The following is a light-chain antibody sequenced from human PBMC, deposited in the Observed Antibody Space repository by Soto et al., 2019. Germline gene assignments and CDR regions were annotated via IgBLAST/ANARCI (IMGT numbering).Light chain of an antibody. CDR2: GAS. Sequence: EIVMTQSPATLSVSPGERATLSCRASQSISNNLAWYQQKPGQAPRLLIYGASTRITGLPARFSGSGSGTEFTLTISSLQSEDFAVYYCQQYNKRPPWTFGQGTKVEIK. CDR1: QSISNN. CDR3: QQYNKRPPWT. J-gene: IGKJ1*01. V-gene: IGKV3-15*01.